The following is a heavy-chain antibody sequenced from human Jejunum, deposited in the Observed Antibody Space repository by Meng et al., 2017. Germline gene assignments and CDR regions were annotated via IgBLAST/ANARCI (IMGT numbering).Heavy chain of an antibody. D-gene: IGHD3-16*01. CDR2: IYHSGRS. V-gene: IGHV4-4*02. CDR3: ARGVGDIRFGFDY. CDR1: GYSMGSTMW. Sequence: HAQIEEWRPGLVQPSGTLVLCCEAAGYSMGSTMWLDWLRQPPGKGLEWIGVIYHSGRSNFIPSLKSRVSISLDESKNQFSLTLNSMTAADTAVYYCARGVGDIRFGFDYWGQGILVTVSS. J-gene: IGHJ4*02.